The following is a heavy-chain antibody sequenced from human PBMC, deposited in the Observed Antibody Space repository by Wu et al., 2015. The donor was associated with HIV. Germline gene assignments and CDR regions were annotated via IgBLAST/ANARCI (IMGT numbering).Heavy chain of an antibody. CDR3: ARNVEN. D-gene: IGHD1-1*01. CDR1: GYTFTDFY. J-gene: IGHJ4*02. Sequence: QVQLEQSGAEVKKPGASVRVSCKASGYTFTDFYIHWVRQAPGQGLEWMGWIKPSNGLINYAKKFQGRVTMTRDTSINTAYMELTSLRSDDTAVYYCARNVENWGQGTLVTVPS. V-gene: IGHV1-2*02. CDR2: IKPSNGLI.